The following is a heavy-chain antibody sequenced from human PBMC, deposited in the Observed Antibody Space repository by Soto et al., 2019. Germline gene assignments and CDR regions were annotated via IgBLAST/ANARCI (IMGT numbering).Heavy chain of an antibody. CDR3: ARDSTYYYDSSGPIVDAFDI. CDR1: GGSISSYY. V-gene: IGHV4-59*01. D-gene: IGHD3-22*01. J-gene: IGHJ3*02. Sequence: PSETLSLTCTVSGGSISSYYWSWIRQPPGKGLEWIGYIYYSGSTNYNPSLKSRVTISVDTSKIQFSLKLSSVTAADTAVYYCARDSTYYYDSSGPIVDAFDIWGQGTMVTVSS. CDR2: IYYSGST.